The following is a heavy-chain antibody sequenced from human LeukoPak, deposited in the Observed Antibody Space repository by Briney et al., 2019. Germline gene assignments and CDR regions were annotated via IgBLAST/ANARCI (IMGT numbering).Heavy chain of an antibody. CDR2: ISGSGGST. CDR3: AKGRCSSTSCPYYFDY. D-gene: IGHD2-2*01. V-gene: IGHV3-23*01. Sequence: RGSLRLSCAASGFTFSSYAMSWVRQAPGKGLEWVSVISGSGGSTHYADSVKGRFTISRDNSKNTLYLQMNSLRAEDTALYYCAKGRCSSTSCPYYFDYWGQGTLVTVSS. J-gene: IGHJ4*02. CDR1: GFTFSSYA.